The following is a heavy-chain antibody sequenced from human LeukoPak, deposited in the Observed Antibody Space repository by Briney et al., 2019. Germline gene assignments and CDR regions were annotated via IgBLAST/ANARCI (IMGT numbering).Heavy chain of an antibody. CDR3: ARYWGRGIYSYGQSPI. D-gene: IGHD5-18*01. Sequence: PGGSLRLSCAASGFTFSSYEMNWVRQAPGKGLEWLAVISYDGRNTDYADSVKGRFTISRDNSKNTLYLQMNRLSAEDTAVYYGARYWGRGIYSYGQSPIWGQGTMVTVSS. CDR1: GFTFSSYE. J-gene: IGHJ3*02. V-gene: IGHV3-30*04. CDR2: ISYDGRNT.